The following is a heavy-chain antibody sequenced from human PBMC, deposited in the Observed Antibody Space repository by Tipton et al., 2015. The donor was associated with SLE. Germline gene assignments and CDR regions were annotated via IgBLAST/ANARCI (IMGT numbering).Heavy chain of an antibody. V-gene: IGHV4-39*02. CDR1: GGSISGSSYY. D-gene: IGHD5-18*01. CDR3: ARDAIEYSASSDYYYYHGMDV. Sequence: ILSLTCTVSGGSISGSSYYWGWIRQPPGKGLEWIGSIYFSGSTYYNPSLKSRVTISVDTSKNQFSLKLSSVTAADTAVYYCARDAIEYSASSDYYYYHGMDVWGQGTTVTVSS. J-gene: IGHJ6*02. CDR2: IYFSGST.